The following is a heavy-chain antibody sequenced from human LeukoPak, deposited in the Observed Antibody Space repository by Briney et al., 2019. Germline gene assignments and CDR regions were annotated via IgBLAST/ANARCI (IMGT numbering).Heavy chain of an antibody. J-gene: IGHJ4*02. V-gene: IGHV3-7*03. CDR2: INHNGNVN. D-gene: IGHD3-3*01. CDR3: ARANTYYDFSYYFDY. CDR1: GFTFSSYW. Sequence: GGSLRLSCAASGFTFSSYWMNWARQAPGKGLEWVASINHNGNVNYYVDSVKGRFTISRDNAKNSLYLQMSNLRAEDTAVYYCARANTYYDFSYYFDYWGQGTLVTVSS.